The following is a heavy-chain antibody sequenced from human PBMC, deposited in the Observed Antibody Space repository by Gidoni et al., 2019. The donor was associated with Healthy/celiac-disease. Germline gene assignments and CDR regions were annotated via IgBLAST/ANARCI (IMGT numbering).Heavy chain of an antibody. V-gene: IGHV1-69*01. Sequence: QVQLVQSGAEVKQPGSSVKVSCKASGGTFSSYAISWVRQAPGQGLEWMGGIIPIFGTANYAQKFQGRVTITADESTSTAYMELSSLRSEDTAVYYCARSDGEYQLLYPYYYGMDVWGQGTTVTVSS. J-gene: IGHJ6*02. CDR3: ARSDGEYQLLYPYYYGMDV. CDR2: IIPIFGTA. D-gene: IGHD2-2*02. CDR1: GGTFSSYA.